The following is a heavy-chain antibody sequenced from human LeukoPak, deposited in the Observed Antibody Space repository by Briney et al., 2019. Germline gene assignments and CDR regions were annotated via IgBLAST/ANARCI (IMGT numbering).Heavy chain of an antibody. D-gene: IGHD2-15*01. Sequence: PGGSLRLSCVASGFTFRSYVMSWVRQAPGKGLEWVSGISGSGGSTYYADSVKGRFTISRDNSKNTLYLQMKSLRAEDTAVYHCAKDHTYCSGGSCFLFDHWGQGNLVTVSS. J-gene: IGHJ4*02. V-gene: IGHV3-23*01. CDR1: GFTFRSYV. CDR3: AKDHTYCSGGSCFLFDH. CDR2: ISGSGGST.